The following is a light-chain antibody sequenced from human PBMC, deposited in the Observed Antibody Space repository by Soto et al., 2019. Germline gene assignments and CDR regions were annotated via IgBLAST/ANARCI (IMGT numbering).Light chain of an antibody. J-gene: IGKJ2*01. V-gene: IGKV4-1*01. CDR3: QQYYSTPPT. CDR1: QSVLYSSNNKNY. Sequence: DIVMTQSPDSLAVSLGERATINCKSSQSVLYSSNNKNYLACYQQKPGQPPKLLIYWASTRESGVPDRFSGSGSGTAFALTISSLQAEDVAVYYCQQYYSTPPTFGQGTKLEIK. CDR2: WAS.